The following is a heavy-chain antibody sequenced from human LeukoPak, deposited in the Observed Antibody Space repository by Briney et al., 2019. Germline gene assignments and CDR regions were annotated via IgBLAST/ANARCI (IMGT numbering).Heavy chain of an antibody. V-gene: IGHV4-59*11. CDR1: GASISSHY. Sequence: SETLSLTCSVSGASISSHYWSWIRQPPGKGLEWIGYIHYSGSTNCNPSLKSRVTISLDTSKNQFSLHLNSVTPEDTAVYYCARDTPLAYCSGGNCYYGAFDFWGQGTMVTVSS. J-gene: IGHJ3*01. CDR2: IHYSGST. CDR3: ARDTPLAYCSGGNCYYGAFDF. D-gene: IGHD2-15*01.